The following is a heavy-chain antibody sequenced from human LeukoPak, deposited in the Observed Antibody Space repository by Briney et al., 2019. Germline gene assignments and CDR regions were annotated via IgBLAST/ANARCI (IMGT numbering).Heavy chain of an antibody. J-gene: IGHJ4*02. V-gene: IGHV4-59*12. CDR1: GGSISSYY. CDR2: IYHSGST. D-gene: IGHD3-3*01. CDR3: ARDTNYDFWSGSGTLFDY. Sequence: SVTLSLTCTVSGGSISSYYWSWIRQPPGKGLEWIGEIYHSGSTNYNPSLKSRVTISVDKSKNQFSLKLSSVTAADTAVYYCARDTNYDFWSGSGTLFDYWGQGTLVTVSS.